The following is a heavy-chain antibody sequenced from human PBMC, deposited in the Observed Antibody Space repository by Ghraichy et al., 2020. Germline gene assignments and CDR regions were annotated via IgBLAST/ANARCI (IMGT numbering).Heavy chain of an antibody. CDR3: AREYRAYDAFDI. V-gene: IGHV4-39*02. J-gene: IGHJ3*02. Sequence: SETLSLTCTVSGGSISSSSYYWGWIRQPPGKGLEWIGIIYYSGSTYYNPSLKSRVTISVDTSKNQFSLKLSSVTAADTAVYYLAREYRAYDAFDIWGQGKMVTVSS. D-gene: IGHD2-2*02. CDR2: IYYSGST. CDR1: GGSISSSSYY.